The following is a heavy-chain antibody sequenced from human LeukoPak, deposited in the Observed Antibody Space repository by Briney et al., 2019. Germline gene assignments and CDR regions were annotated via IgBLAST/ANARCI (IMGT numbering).Heavy chain of an antibody. J-gene: IGHJ4*02. Sequence: ASVKVSCKVSGYTLTELSMHWVRQAPGKGLEWMGGFDPEDGETIYAQKFQGRVTMTEDTSTDTAYMELSSLRSEDTAVYYCATEVGGGSEVWVGEPPPPKFDYWGQGTLVTVSS. CDR3: ATEVGGGSEVWVGEPPPPKFDY. CDR1: GYTLTELS. D-gene: IGHD3-10*01. CDR2: FDPEDGET. V-gene: IGHV1-24*01.